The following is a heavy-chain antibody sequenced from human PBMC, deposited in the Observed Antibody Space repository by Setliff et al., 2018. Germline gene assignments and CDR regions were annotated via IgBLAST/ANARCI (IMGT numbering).Heavy chain of an antibody. CDR1: GYTFTSYD. CDR2: MNPNSGNT. V-gene: IGHV1-8*03. Sequence: ASVKVSCKASGYTFTSYDINWVRQATGQGLEWMGWMNPNSGNTGYAQKFQGRVTITADESTSTAYMELSSLRSEDTAVYYCAARGPMDYDSSGYYYFDYWGQGTLVTVSS. CDR3: AARGPMDYDSSGYYYFDY. J-gene: IGHJ4*02. D-gene: IGHD3-22*01.